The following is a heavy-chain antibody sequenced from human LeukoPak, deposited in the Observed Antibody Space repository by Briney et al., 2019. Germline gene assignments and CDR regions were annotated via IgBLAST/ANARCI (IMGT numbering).Heavy chain of an antibody. CDR1: GYTVTSYY. CDR2: INPSGGST. Sequence: ASVKVSCKASGYTVTSYYMHWVRQAPGQGLEWMGIINPSGGSTSYAQKLQGRVTMTTDTSTSTAYMELRSLRSDDTAVYYCARDESWYGPHYYYGMDVWGQGTTVTVSS. CDR3: ARDESWYGPHYYYGMDV. J-gene: IGHJ6*02. V-gene: IGHV1-46*01. D-gene: IGHD6-13*01.